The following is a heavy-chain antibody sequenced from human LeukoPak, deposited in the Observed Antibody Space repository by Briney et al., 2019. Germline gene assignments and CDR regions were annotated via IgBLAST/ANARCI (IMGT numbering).Heavy chain of an antibody. CDR2: ISANGGRT. CDR3: VKDLYKGDSSSWYYFHY. Sequence: GGSLRHSCSASGYIISNYAMHWVRRAPGKGLEYVSAISANGGRTYYADSVKGRFTISRDNSKNTLYLQMSSLRAEDTAIYHCVKDLYKGDSSSWYYFHYWGQGTLVTVSS. V-gene: IGHV3-64D*06. D-gene: IGHD6-13*01. CDR1: GYIISNYA. J-gene: IGHJ4*02.